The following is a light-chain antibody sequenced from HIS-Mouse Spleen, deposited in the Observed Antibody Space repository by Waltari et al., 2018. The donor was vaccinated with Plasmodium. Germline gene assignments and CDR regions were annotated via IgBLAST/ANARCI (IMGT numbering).Light chain of an antibody. J-gene: IGKJ3*01. V-gene: IGKV3-15*01. Sequence: EIVMTQSPATLSVSPGERATLSCRASQSVSSNLAWYQQKPGQAPRLLSYGASTRATGIPARFSGSASGTEFTLTISSLQSEDFAVYYCQQYNNWSFTFGPGTKVDIK. CDR2: GAS. CDR1: QSVSSN. CDR3: QQYNNWSFT.